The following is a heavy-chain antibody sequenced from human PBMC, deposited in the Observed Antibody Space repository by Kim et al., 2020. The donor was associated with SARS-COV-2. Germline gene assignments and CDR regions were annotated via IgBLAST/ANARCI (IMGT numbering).Heavy chain of an antibody. J-gene: IGHJ4*02. CDR1: GFTFSSYA. D-gene: IGHD6-13*01. CDR2: ITDIGRA. Sequence: GGSLRLSCAASGFTFSSYAMNWVRQAPGKGLEWVSGITDIGRAYYADSAKGRFTISRDNSKNRLYLQMSNLRAEDTAVYYCAKEVSSSWDYWGQGTLVT. CDR3: AKEVSSSWDY. V-gene: IGHV3-23*01.